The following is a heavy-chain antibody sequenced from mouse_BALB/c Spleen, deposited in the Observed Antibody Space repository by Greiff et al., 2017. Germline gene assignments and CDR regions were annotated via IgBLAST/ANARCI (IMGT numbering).Heavy chain of an antibody. CDR1: GFTFSSYA. D-gene: IGHD1-2*01. Sequence: EVKLMESGGGLVKPGGSLKLSCAASGFTFSSYAMSWVRQTPEKRLEWVASISSGGSTYYPDSVKGRFTISRDNARNILYLQMSSLRSEDTAMYYCARPHYDESFDYWGQGTTLTVSS. J-gene: IGHJ2*01. CDR3: ARPHYDESFDY. CDR2: ISSGGST. V-gene: IGHV5-6-5*01.